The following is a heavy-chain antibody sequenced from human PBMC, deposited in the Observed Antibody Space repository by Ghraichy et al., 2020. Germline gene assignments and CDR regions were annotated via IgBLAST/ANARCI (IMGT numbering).Heavy chain of an antibody. CDR3: GGKNGYYYYGMDV. J-gene: IGHJ6*02. CDR2: ISGSGGST. D-gene: IGHD3-16*01. Sequence: GGSLRLSCAASGFTFSSYAMSWVRQAPGKGLEWVSAISGSGGSTYYADSVKGRFTISRDNSKNTLYLQMNSLRAEDTAVYYCGGKNGYYYYGMDVWGQGTTVTVSS. V-gene: IGHV3-23*01. CDR1: GFTFSSYA.